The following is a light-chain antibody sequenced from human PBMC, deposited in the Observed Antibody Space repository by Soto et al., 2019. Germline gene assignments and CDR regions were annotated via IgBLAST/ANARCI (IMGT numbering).Light chain of an antibody. J-gene: IGKJ2*01. CDR2: GAS. CDR3: QQYNTWPPKYT. V-gene: IGKV3-15*01. CDR1: QSFSSY. Sequence: EIVMTQSPATLSVSPGVRATLSCRASQSFSSYLAWYQQRPGQPPRLLIYGASTRATVIPARFSGSGSGTEFSLTISSLQSEDFAVYYCQQYNTWPPKYTFGQGTKLEIK.